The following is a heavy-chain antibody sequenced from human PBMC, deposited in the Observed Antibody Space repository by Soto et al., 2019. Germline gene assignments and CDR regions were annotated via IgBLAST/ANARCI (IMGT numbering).Heavy chain of an antibody. CDR3: ARDKYYGSGSYYKGDYFDY. CDR1: GGSISSGGYY. V-gene: IGHV4-31*03. D-gene: IGHD3-10*01. J-gene: IGHJ4*02. Sequence: SETLSLTCTVSGGSISSGGYYWSWIRQHPGKGLEWIGYIYYSGSTYYNPSLKGRVTISVDTSKNQFSLKLSSVTAADTAVYYCARDKYYGSGSYYKGDYFDYWGQGTLVTVSS. CDR2: IYYSGST.